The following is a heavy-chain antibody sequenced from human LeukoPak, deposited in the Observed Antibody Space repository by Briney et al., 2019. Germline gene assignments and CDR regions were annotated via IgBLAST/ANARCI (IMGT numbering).Heavy chain of an antibody. D-gene: IGHD4-17*01. CDR1: GGSISSYY. CDR2: IYYSGST. J-gene: IGHJ1*01. CDR3: ARGSVTTSAEYFQH. V-gene: IGHV4-59*12. Sequence: SETLSLTCTVSGGSISSYYWSWIRQPPGKGLEWIGYIYYSGSTNYNPSLKSRVTISVDTSKNQFSLKLSSVTAADTAVYYCARGSVTTSAEYFQHWGQGTLVTVSS.